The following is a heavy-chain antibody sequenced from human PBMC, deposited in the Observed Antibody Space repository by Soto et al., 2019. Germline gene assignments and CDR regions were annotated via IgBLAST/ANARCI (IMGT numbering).Heavy chain of an antibody. D-gene: IGHD6-19*01. J-gene: IGHJ4*02. CDR2: IYYSGST. V-gene: IGHV4-31*03. Sequence: QVQLQESGPGLVKPTQTLSLTCTVSGGSISSGGYYWSWIRQHPGRGLEWIGYIYYSGSTYYNPSLQSRVTISVDTSKNQLSLTLRSVTAADTAVYYCARGVIAVAGYHFDFLGQGALVTVSS. CDR1: GGSISSGGYY. CDR3: ARGVIAVAGYHFDF.